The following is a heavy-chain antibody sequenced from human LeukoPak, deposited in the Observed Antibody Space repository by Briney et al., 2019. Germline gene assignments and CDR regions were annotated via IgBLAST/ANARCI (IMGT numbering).Heavy chain of an antibody. Sequence: GGSLRLSCAASGFIFSSYAMSWVRQAPGKGLEWVSAISGSGATTYYADSVKGRFTISRDNSKNTLYLQMNSLRAEDAAVYYCALGWSSNYFDYWGQGTLVTVSS. CDR3: ALGWSSNYFDY. D-gene: IGHD2-15*01. CDR1: GFIFSSYA. V-gene: IGHV3-23*01. J-gene: IGHJ4*02. CDR2: ISGSGATT.